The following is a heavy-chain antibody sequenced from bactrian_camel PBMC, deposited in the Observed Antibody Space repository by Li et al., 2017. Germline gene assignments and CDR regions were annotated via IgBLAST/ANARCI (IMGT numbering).Heavy chain of an antibody. Sequence: HVQLVESGGGSVQAGGSLRLSCVASGFTSSDYWMYWFRLAEGKEREGVATIELDGTTSYADSAKGRFTISRENDKNTVYLRMNNLKPEDTAMYYCVDDCYGSRYYLARRTNVWGQGTQVTVS. CDR3: VDDCYGSRYYLARRTNV. CDR1: GFTSSDYW. D-gene: IGHD6*01. V-gene: IGHV3S26*01. CDR2: IELDGTT. J-gene: IGHJ4*01.